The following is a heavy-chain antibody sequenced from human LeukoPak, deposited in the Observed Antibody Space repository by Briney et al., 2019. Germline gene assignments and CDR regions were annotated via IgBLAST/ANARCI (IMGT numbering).Heavy chain of an antibody. J-gene: IGHJ4*02. Sequence: PSETLSLTCAVYGGSFSDYYWSWIRQPPGKGLEWIGEINDSGSTNYNPSLKSRVTTSVDTSKNQFSLKLSSVTAADTAVYYCARTSRYSSGWYLDYWGQGTLVTVSS. CDR2: INDSGST. D-gene: IGHD6-19*01. CDR3: ARTSRYSSGWYLDY. V-gene: IGHV4-34*01. CDR1: GGSFSDYY.